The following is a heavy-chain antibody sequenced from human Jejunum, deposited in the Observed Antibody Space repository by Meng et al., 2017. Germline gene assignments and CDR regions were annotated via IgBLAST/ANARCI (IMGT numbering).Heavy chain of an antibody. D-gene: IGHD1-7*01. Sequence: QVQLKESGPGRVSPSGTLSLTCAVSGGSITGTNWWTWVRQAPGKGLVWIGEIYHSGTTNYNPSLKSRVAISADKSKNQFSLNLYSLSAADTAVYYCATRTRDSFDYWGQGSLVTVSS. CDR3: ATRTRDSFDY. CDR1: GGSITGTNW. V-gene: IGHV4-4*02. J-gene: IGHJ4*02. CDR2: IYHSGTT.